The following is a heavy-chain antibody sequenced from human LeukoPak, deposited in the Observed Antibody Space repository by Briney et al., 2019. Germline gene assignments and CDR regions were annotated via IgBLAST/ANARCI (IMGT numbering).Heavy chain of an antibody. V-gene: IGHV4-31*03. CDR1: GGSISSGGYY. CDR2: IYYSGST. D-gene: IGHD7-27*01. J-gene: IGHJ6*02. Sequence: SETLSLTCTVSGGSISSGGYYWSWIRQHPGTGLEWIAYIYYSGSTYYNPSLKSRVTISVDTSKNQFSLNLSSVTAADTAVYYCARLLKESGDEGYGMDVWGQGTTVTVSS. CDR3: ARLLKESGDEGYGMDV.